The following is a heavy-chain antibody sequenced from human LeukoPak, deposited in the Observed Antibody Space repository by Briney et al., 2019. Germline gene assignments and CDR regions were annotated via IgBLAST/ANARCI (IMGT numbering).Heavy chain of an antibody. J-gene: IGHJ4*02. CDR1: GGTFSSYA. CDR2: ISAYNGNT. CDR3: ARDLYYDSSGYFDY. Sequence: ASVKVSCKASGGTFSSYAISWVRQAPGQGLEWMGGISAYNGNTNYAQKLQGRVTMTTDTSTSTAYMELRSLRSDDTAVYYCARDLYYDSSGYFDYWGQGTLVTVSS. D-gene: IGHD3-22*01. V-gene: IGHV1-18*01.